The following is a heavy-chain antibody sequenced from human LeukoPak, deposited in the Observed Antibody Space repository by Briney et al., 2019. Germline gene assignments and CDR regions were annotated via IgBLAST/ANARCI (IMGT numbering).Heavy chain of an antibody. Sequence: SSETLSLTCTVSGGSISSYYWSWIRQPPGKGLEWIGYIYYSGSTNYNPSLKSRVTISVDTSKNQFSLKLSSVTAADTAVYYCARSPIYYYYMDVWGKGTTVTVSS. J-gene: IGHJ6*03. V-gene: IGHV4-59*01. CDR2: IYYSGST. CDR3: ARSPIYYYYMDV. CDR1: GGSISSYY.